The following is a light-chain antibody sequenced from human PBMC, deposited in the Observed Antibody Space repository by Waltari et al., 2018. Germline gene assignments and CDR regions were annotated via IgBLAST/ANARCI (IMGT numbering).Light chain of an antibody. CDR2: GAS. CDR3: QQSYT. Sequence: DIEMTQSPSSLSACGGESVTITCLASQTNREYLTWYQQKPVKAPKLLIYGASSLQSGVPSRFSGSGSGTYFTFSITSLQPEDSATYYCQQSYTFGGGTKVEIK. V-gene: IGKV1-39*01. J-gene: IGKJ4*01. CDR1: QTNREY.